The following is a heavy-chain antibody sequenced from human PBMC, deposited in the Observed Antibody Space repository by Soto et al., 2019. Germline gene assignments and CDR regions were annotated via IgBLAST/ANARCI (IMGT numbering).Heavy chain of an antibody. V-gene: IGHV3-11*05. D-gene: IGHD3-9*01. J-gene: IGHJ6*02. CDR2: ISSSSSYT. CDR1: GFTFSDYY. Sequence: QVQLVESGGGLVKPGGSLRLSCAASGFTFSDYYMSWIRQAPGKGLEWVSYISSSSSYTNYADSVKGRFTISRDNAKNSLYLQMNSLSAEDTAVYYCATRQTVRYFGYGMDVWGQGTTVTVSS. CDR3: ATRQTVRYFGYGMDV.